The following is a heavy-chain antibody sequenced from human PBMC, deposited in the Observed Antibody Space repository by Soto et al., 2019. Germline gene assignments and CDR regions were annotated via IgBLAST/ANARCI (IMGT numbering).Heavy chain of an antibody. J-gene: IGHJ6*02. CDR2: ISAYNGNT. V-gene: IGHV1-18*04. CDR3: ARATRSSGWYGGYYYYGMDV. Sequence: ASVKVSCKASGYTFTSYGISWVRQAPGQGLEWMGWISAYNGNTNYAQKLQGRVTMTTDTSTSTAYMELRSLRSDDTAVYYCARATRSSGWYGGYYYYGMDVWGQGTTVTVYS. D-gene: IGHD6-19*01. CDR1: GYTFTSYG.